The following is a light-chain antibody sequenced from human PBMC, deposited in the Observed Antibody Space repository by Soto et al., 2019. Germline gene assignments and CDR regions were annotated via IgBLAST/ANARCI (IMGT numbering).Light chain of an antibody. Sequence: QSLLTQRPSASGTPGQRVTISCSGSSSNIGSNYVFWYQHLPGTAPKLLIYRNNQRPSGVPDRLSGSKSGTSASLAISGLRSEDETDYYCAAWDDSLSGVVFGGGTKLTVL. CDR2: RNN. CDR3: AAWDDSLSGVV. V-gene: IGLV1-47*01. J-gene: IGLJ2*01. CDR1: SSNIGSNY.